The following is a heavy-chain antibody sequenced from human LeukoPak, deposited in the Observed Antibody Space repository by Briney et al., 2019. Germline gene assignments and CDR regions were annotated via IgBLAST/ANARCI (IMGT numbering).Heavy chain of an antibody. CDR1: GYTFTSYD. V-gene: IGHV1-8*01. CDR2: MNPNSGNT. Sequence: ASVKVSCKASGYTFTSYDINWVRQAIGQGLEWMGWMNPNSGNTGYAQKFQGRVTMTRNTSISTAYMELSSLRSEDTAVYYCARGRIASSSGYYYYYMDVWGKGTTVTISS. CDR3: ARGRIASSSGYYYYYMDV. J-gene: IGHJ6*03. D-gene: IGHD6-13*01.